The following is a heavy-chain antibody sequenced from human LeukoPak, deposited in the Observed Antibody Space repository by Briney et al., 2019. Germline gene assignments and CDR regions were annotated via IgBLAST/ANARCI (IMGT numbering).Heavy chain of an antibody. CDR3: ARQYSGYLRNWFDP. V-gene: IGHV4-61*02. Sequence: SETLSLTCTVSGGSISSGSYYWSWIRQPAGKGLEWIGRIYTSESTNYNPSLKSRVTISVDTSKNQFSLKLSSVTAADTAVYYCARQYSGYLRNWFDPWGQGTLVTVSS. D-gene: IGHD5-12*01. J-gene: IGHJ5*02. CDR1: GGSISSGSYY. CDR2: IYTSEST.